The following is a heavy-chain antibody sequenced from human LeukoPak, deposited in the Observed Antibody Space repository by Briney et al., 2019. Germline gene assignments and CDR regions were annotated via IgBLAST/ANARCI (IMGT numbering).Heavy chain of an antibody. Sequence: SETLSLTCTVSGGSISSSSYYWGWIRQPPGKGLEWIGTIYYSGTTYYNPSLNSRVTISVDTSKNPFSLKLSSVTAADTAVYYCARQSGWYYDFWSGYYTQHWGQGTLATVSS. V-gene: IGHV4-39*01. J-gene: IGHJ4*02. CDR1: GGSISSSSYY. D-gene: IGHD3-3*01. CDR3: ARQSGWYYDFWSGYYTQH. CDR2: IYYSGTT.